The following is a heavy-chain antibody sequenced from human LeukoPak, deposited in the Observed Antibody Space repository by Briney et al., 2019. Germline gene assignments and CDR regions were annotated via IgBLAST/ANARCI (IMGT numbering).Heavy chain of an antibody. CDR1: GGTFSSYA. V-gene: IGHV1-69*04. CDR3: ASSRLYYYGSGSYYPQYGMDV. J-gene: IGHJ6*02. Sequence: GASVKVSCKASGGTFSSYAISWVRQAPGQGLEWMGRIIPILGIANYARKFQGRVTITADKSTSTAFMELSSLRSEDTAVYYCASSRLYYYGSGSYYPQYGMDVWGQGTTVTVSS. CDR2: IIPILGIA. D-gene: IGHD3-10*01.